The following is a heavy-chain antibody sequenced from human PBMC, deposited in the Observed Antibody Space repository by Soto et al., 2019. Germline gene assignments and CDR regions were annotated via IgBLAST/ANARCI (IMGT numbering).Heavy chain of an antibody. J-gene: IGHJ4*02. Sequence: QVQLVESGGGVVQPGRSLRLSCAASGFTFSSYGMHWVRQAPGKGLEWVAVIWYDGSNKYYADSVKGRFTISRDNSKNTLYLKMNSLRAEDTAVYYCAREEDCSSTSCGSFDYWGQGTLVTVSS. V-gene: IGHV3-33*01. CDR3: AREEDCSSTSCGSFDY. CDR2: IWYDGSNK. CDR1: GFTFSSYG. D-gene: IGHD2-2*01.